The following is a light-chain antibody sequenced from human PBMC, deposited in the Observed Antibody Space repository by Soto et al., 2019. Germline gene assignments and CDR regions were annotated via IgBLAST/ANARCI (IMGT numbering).Light chain of an antibody. CDR1: SSDVGNYNY. V-gene: IGLV2-14*01. CDR3: SSYTRSSTYV. CDR2: DVT. Sequence: QSALTQPASVSGSPGQSITISCTGTSSDVGNYNYVSWYQQHPGKPPKLMICDVTNRPSGISNRFSGSKSGNTASLTISGLQTEDEADYYCSSYTRSSTYVFGTGTKVTVL. J-gene: IGLJ1*01.